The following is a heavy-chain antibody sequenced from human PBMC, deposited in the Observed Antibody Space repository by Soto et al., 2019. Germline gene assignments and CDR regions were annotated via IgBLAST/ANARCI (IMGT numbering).Heavy chain of an antibody. J-gene: IGHJ3*02. D-gene: IGHD5-12*01. V-gene: IGHV1-46*01. CDR1: GYTFTSYY. CDR2: INPSGGST. CDR3: ARDYSPSRYGYAFDI. Sequence: ASVKVSCKASGYTFTSYYMHWVRQAPGQGLEWMGIINPSGGSTSYAQKFQGRVTMTRDTSTSTVYMELSSLRSEDPAVYYCARDYSPSRYGYAFDIWGQGTMVTVSS.